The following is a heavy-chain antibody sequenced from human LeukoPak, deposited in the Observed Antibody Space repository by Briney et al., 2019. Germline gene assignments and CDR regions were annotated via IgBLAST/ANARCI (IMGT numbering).Heavy chain of an antibody. CDR1: GGSFSGYY. Sequence: SETLSLTCAVYGGSFSGYYWSWIRQPPGKGLEWIGEINHSGSTSYNPPLKSRVTISVDTSKNQFSLKLSSVTAADTAVYYCARGRRWLQLSPFDYWGQGTLVTVSS. D-gene: IGHD5-24*01. CDR2: INHSGST. V-gene: IGHV4-34*01. J-gene: IGHJ4*02. CDR3: ARGRRWLQLSPFDY.